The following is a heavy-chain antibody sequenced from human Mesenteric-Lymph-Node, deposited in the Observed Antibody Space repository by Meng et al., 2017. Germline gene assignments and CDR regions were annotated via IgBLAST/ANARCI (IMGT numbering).Heavy chain of an antibody. Sequence: GESLKISCEASGFTFSDHYMDWVRQAPGKGLEWVGRTRNKANGYTTEHAASVRGRFIVSRDDSKNSLHLQMNSLKTEDTAVYYCARDGVSFTMVRAGRYWGQGTLVTVSS. CDR3: ARDGVSFTMVRAGRY. D-gene: IGHD3-10*01. J-gene: IGHJ4*02. CDR1: GFTFSDHY. CDR2: TRNKANGYTT. V-gene: IGHV3-72*01.